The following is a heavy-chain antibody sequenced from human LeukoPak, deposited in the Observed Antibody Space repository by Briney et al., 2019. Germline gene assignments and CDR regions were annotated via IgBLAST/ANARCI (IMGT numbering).Heavy chain of an antibody. CDR2: ISSSGSTI. V-gene: IGHV3-11*04. CDR1: GFTFSNYY. CDR3: ARSGCTNGVCYRALFDY. D-gene: IGHD2-8*01. J-gene: IGHJ4*02. Sequence: KPGGSLRLSCAASGFTFSNYYMSWIRQAPGKGLEWVTYISSSGSTIYYADSVKGRFTISRDNGKNSLYLQMNSLRAEDTAVYYCARSGCTNGVCYRALFDYWGQGTLVTVSS.